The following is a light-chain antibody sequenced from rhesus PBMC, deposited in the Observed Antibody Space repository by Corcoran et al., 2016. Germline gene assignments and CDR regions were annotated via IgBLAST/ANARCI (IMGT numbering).Light chain of an antibody. CDR3: QQYISSPYS. CDR2: KAS. Sequence: DIQMTQSPSSLSASVGDTVTITCRASQSISSWLAWYTQKTGKAPKLLIYKASTLQSGVPSRFSGSGAGTDFTLTISSLQSEDFATYYCQQYISSPYSFGQGTKVEIK. V-gene: IGKV1-22*01. CDR1: QSISSW. J-gene: IGKJ2*01.